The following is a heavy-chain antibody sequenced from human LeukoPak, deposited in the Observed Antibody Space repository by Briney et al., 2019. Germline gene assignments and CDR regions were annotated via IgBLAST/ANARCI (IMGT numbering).Heavy chain of an antibody. J-gene: IGHJ4*02. Sequence: ASEPLSLTCTVSGASISSSSDYWCWIRQPPGKGLEWIGSTYYSGSTTYTPSLKSPVTISVDTSKNQFSLKVSSATAADTAVYYCARLGYYYPDYWGQGTLVTVSS. D-gene: IGHD5-12*01. CDR1: GASISSSSDY. V-gene: IGHV4-39*01. CDR3: ARLGYYYPDY. CDR2: TYYSGST.